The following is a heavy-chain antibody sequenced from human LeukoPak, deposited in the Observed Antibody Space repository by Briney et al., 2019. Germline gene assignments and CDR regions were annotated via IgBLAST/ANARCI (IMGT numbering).Heavy chain of an antibody. Sequence: SETLSLTCTVSGGSVSSGSYYWSWIRQPPGKGLEWIGYIYYSGSTNYNPSLKSRVTISVDTSKNQFSLKLSSVTAADTAVYYCALTGSMHYGMDVWGKGTTVTVSS. CDR3: ALTGSMHYGMDV. J-gene: IGHJ6*04. CDR2: IYYSGST. V-gene: IGHV4-61*01. CDR1: GGSVSSGSYY. D-gene: IGHD3-9*01.